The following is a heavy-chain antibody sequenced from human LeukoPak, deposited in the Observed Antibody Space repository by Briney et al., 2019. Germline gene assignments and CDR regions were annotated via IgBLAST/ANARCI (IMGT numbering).Heavy chain of an antibody. J-gene: IGHJ5*02. V-gene: IGHV3-30*18. CDR2: ISYDGSNK. Sequence: GGSLRLSCAASGFTFSSYGMHWVRQAPGKGLEWVAVISYDGSNKYYADSVKGRFTISRDNSKNALYLQMNSLRAEDTAVYYCAKEGVVGASWGQGTLVTVSS. CDR3: AKEGVVGAS. D-gene: IGHD1-26*01. CDR1: GFTFSSYG.